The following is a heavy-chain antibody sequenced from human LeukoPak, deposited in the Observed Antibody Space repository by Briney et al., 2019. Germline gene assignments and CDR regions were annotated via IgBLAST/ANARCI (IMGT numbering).Heavy chain of an antibody. CDR3: ARDKGTSYLSSFDY. CDR1: GLTFSSYE. V-gene: IGHV3-66*02. CDR2: IYSGGRT. D-gene: IGHD6-6*01. Sequence: GGSLRLSCAASGLTFSSYEMNWVRQAPGKGLEWVSVIYSGGRTYYADSVKGRFTISRDNSKNTLYLQMNSLRAADTAVYYCARDKGTSYLSSFDYWGQGTLVTVSS. J-gene: IGHJ4*02.